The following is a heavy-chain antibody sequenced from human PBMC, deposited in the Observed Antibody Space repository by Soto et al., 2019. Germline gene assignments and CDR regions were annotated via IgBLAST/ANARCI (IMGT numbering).Heavy chain of an antibody. CDR1: GFTFSSYG. J-gene: IGHJ6*02. V-gene: IGHV3-30*18. D-gene: IGHD1-26*01. CDR3: AKGIRRSGGDSCNYYYDGMDN. Sequence: PEGSLRLSCAASGFTFSSYGMHWVRQAPGKGLAWVAVISYDGSNKYYADSVKGRFTISRDNSQNTLYLQMNSLRAEDTDVYYCAKGIRRSGGDSCNYYYDGMDNWGQGASDTVS. CDR2: ISYDGSNK.